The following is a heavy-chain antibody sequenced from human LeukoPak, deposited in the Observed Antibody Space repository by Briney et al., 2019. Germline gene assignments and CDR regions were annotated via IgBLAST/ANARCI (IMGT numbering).Heavy chain of an antibody. CDR1: GGSISSGGYS. Sequence: SETLSLTCAVSGGSISSGGYSWSWIRQPPGKGLEWIGYIYYSGSTNYNPSLKSRVTISVDTSKNQSSLKLSSVTAADTAVYYCARHTYYYDSSGYKGWYFDLWGRGTLVTVSS. V-gene: IGHV4-61*08. D-gene: IGHD3-22*01. CDR2: IYYSGST. J-gene: IGHJ2*01. CDR3: ARHTYYYDSSGYKGWYFDL.